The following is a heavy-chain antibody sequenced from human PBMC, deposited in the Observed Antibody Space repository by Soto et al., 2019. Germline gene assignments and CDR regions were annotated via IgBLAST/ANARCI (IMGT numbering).Heavy chain of an antibody. V-gene: IGHV3-11*04. CDR2: ISGTGNTI. J-gene: IGHJ6*02. CDR1: GFAFSDYY. D-gene: IGHD2-15*01. CDR3: ARDLPGYCSGGRCLETYYGMDV. Sequence: VGSLRLSCAASGFAFSDYYMSWIRQAPGKGLEWISYISGTGNTIYYADSVKGRFTISRDNSKNTLYLQMNSLRAEDTAVYYCARDLPGYCSGGRCLETYYGMDVWGQGTTVTVTS.